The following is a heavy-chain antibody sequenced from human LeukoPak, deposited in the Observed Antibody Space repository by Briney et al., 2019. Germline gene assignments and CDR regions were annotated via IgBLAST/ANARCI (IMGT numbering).Heavy chain of an antibody. D-gene: IGHD1-26*01. CDR3: ARDVGADYYFDY. J-gene: IGHJ4*02. CDR2: INPNSGDI. V-gene: IGHV1-2*02. CDR1: GYTFTGYY. Sequence: ASVKVSCKASGYTFTGYYMHWVRQATGQGLEWMGWINPNSGDIDYAQKFQGRVTMTRDTSISTAHMELSRLRSDDTAVYYCARDVGADYYFDYWGQGTLVTVSS.